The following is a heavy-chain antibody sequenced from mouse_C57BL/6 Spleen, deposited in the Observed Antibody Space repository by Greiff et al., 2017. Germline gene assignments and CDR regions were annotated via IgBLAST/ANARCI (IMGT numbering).Heavy chain of an antibody. CDR2: ISDGGSYT. V-gene: IGHV5-4*01. CDR3: AKGDGAY. J-gene: IGHJ3*01. Sequence: EVHLVESGGGLVKPGGSLKLSCAASGFTFSSYAMSWVRQTPEKRLEWVATISDGGSYTYYPDNVKGRFTISRDNAKNNLYLQMSHLKSEDTAMYYCAKGDGAYWGQGTLVTVSA. D-gene: IGHD3-3*01. CDR1: GFTFSSYA.